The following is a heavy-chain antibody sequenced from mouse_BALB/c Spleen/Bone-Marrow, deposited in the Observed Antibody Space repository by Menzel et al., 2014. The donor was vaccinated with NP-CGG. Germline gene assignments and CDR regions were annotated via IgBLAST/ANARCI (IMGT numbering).Heavy chain of an antibody. D-gene: IGHD2-4*01. CDR2: IDPANGNT. V-gene: IGHV14-3*02. CDR3: ANYDYGWYFDV. CDR1: GFNIKDTY. Sequence: EVKLQESGAELVKPGASVKLSCTVSGFNIKDTYMHWVKQRPEQGLEWIGRIDPANGNTKYDPKFQGKATITADTSSNTAYLQLSSLTSEDTAVYYCANYDYGWYFDVWGAGTTVTVSS. J-gene: IGHJ1*01.